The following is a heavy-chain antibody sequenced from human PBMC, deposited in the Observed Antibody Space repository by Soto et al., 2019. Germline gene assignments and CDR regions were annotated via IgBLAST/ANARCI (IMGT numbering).Heavy chain of an antibody. Sequence: QVQLQESGPGLVNASGTLSLTCGVSGGSISTNNWWSWVRQPPGQGLEWIVEVYHSGSTNYNPSLKRRLTISVDKSKNQFSLRLASVTATDSAVYYCATAKLRNTLSCPHSSDTWGQGTLVTVAS. D-gene: IGHD2-2*01. V-gene: IGHV4-4*02. J-gene: IGHJ5*02. CDR1: GGSISTNNW. CDR3: ATAKLRNTLSCPHSSDT. CDR2: VYHSGST.